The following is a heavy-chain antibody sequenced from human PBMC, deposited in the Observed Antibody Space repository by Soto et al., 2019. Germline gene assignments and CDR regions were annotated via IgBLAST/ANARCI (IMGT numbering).Heavy chain of an antibody. J-gene: IGHJ6*02. CDR2: INAGNGNT. D-gene: IGHD4-4*01. CDR3: ASSYSNYALIDYYYYGMDV. CDR1: GYTFTSYA. V-gene: IGHV1-3*01. Sequence: QVQLVQSGAEVKKRGASVKVSCKASGYTFTSYAMHWVREAPGQRLEWMGWINAGNGNTKYSQKFQGRVTITRDTSASTAYMELSSLRSEDTAVYYCASSYSNYALIDYYYYGMDVWGQGTTVTVSS.